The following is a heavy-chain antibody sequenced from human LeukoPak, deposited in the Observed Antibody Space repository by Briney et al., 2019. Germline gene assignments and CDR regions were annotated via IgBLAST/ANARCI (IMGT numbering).Heavy chain of an antibody. J-gene: IGHJ4*02. CDR3: ARHASDSSGYYEYYFDY. CDR2: IYSSGST. V-gene: IGHV4-39*01. CDR1: GGSISSSSYY. Sequence: SETLSLTCNVSGGSISSSSYYWGWIRQPPGNGLQWIGSIYSSGSTYYNPSLKSRVTISVDTSKSQFSLRLSSVTAADTAVYYCARHASDSSGYYEYYFDYWGQGTLVTVSS. D-gene: IGHD3-22*01.